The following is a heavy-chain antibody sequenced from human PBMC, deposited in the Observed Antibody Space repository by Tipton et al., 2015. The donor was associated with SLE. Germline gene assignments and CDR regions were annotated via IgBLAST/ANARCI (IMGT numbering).Heavy chain of an antibody. CDR2: IFYSGST. J-gene: IGHJ1*01. CDR1: GGSISSGGYY. CDR3: ARGADYYDSSGYPFQH. Sequence: TLSLTCTVSGGSISSGGYYWSCIRQPPGKGLEWIGDIFYSGSTNYNPSLKSRVTISVDTSKNQFSLKLSSVTAADTSVYYCARGADYYDSSGYPFQHWGQGTLVTVSS. D-gene: IGHD3-22*01. V-gene: IGHV4-61*08.